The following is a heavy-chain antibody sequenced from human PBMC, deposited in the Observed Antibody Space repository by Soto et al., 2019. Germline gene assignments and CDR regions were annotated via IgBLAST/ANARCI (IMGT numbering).Heavy chain of an antibody. Sequence: SATLSLTYTVSGDYITGSYWSWIRQPPGKTLEWIGYIYHSGTTTYNPSLKSRVSISVDTSKNQFSLRLTSVIAADTAVYYCARDMPYAAGSLAGCDYWGQGILVTVSS. J-gene: IGHJ4*02. CDR1: GDYITGSY. CDR2: IYHSGTT. V-gene: IGHV4-59*01. CDR3: ARDMPYAAGSLAGCDY. D-gene: IGHD1-26*01.